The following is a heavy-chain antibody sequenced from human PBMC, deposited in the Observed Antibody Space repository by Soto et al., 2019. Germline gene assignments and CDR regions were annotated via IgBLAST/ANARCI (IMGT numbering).Heavy chain of an antibody. CDR1: GGSFSSNP. V-gene: IGHV1-69*01. J-gene: IGHJ4*02. D-gene: IGHD5-18*01. Sequence: QVQLVQSGSEVKKPGSSVKVSCKASGGSFSSNPISWVRQAPGQGLEWMAGIIPIFATVHYAQKFQGRVTITADESTSTAYMELPSLSSEDTAVYFCARGGRRYRSAPRYYFDYWGQGTLVSVS. CDR2: IIPIFATV. CDR3: ARGGRRYRSAPRYYFDY.